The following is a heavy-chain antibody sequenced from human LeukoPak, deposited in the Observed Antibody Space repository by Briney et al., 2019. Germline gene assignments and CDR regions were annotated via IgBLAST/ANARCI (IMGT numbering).Heavy chain of an antibody. CDR3: ARAAAYCGGDCYFDP. CDR2: IYYSGST. J-gene: IGHJ5*02. Sequence: SETLSLTCTVSGGSISSYYWSWIRQPSGKGLEWIGYIYYSGSTNYNPSLKSRVTMSVDTSKKQFSVKLTSVTAADTAVYYCARAAAYCGGDCYFDPWGQGTLVTVSS. CDR1: GGSISSYY. D-gene: IGHD2-21*01. V-gene: IGHV4-59*01.